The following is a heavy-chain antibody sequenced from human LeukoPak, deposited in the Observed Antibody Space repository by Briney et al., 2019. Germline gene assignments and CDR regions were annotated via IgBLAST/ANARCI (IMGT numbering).Heavy chain of an antibody. V-gene: IGHV5-51*01. CDR2: IYPGDSDT. J-gene: IGHJ3*02. D-gene: IGHD3-3*01. Sequence: GESLKISCKASGYTFSTSWIGWVRQMPGKGLEWMGIIYPGDSDTRYSPSFQGQVTISVDRSITTAYLQWSSPKASDTAMYYCTRSRVGVLEWLSRWDAFDIWGQGTMVTVST. CDR1: GYTFSTSW. CDR3: TRSRVGVLEWLSRWDAFDI.